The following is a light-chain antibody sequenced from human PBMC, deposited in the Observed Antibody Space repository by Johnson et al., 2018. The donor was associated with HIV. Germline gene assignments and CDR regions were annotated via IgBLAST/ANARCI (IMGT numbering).Light chain of an antibody. J-gene: IGLJ1*01. CDR3: GTWDSSLNGYV. Sequence: QSVLTQPPSVSAAPGQKVTISCSGSSSNIGDNYVSWYQQFPETAPKLLIYDNNKRPSGIPARFSGSKSGTSATLGITGLQAGDEADYYCGTWDSSLNGYVFATGTKVTVL. CDR2: DNN. V-gene: IGLV1-51*01. CDR1: SSNIGDNY.